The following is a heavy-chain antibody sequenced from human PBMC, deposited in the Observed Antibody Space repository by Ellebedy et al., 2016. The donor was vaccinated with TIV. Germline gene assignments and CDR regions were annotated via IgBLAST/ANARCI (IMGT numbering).Heavy chain of an antibody. Sequence: GESLKISCKGSGYSFTSYWIGWVRQMPGKGLEWMGIIYPGDSDTRYSPSFHGRVTISADKSISTAYLQWNSLKASDTAMYYCARQQDDYVWGSYRLFDYWGQGTLVTVSS. CDR3: ARQQDDYVWGSYRLFDY. CDR1: GYSFTSYW. CDR2: IYPGDSDT. J-gene: IGHJ4*02. V-gene: IGHV5-51*01. D-gene: IGHD3-16*02.